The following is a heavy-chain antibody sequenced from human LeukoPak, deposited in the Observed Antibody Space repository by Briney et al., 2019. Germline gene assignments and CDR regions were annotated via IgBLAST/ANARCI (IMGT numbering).Heavy chain of an antibody. CDR1: GGSFSGYY. CDR2: INHSGST. CDR3: ARGRRRTMVRPFDP. D-gene: IGHD3-10*01. J-gene: IGHJ5*02. Sequence: SETLSLTCAVYGGSFSGYYWSWIRQPPGKGLEWIGEINHSGSTNYNPSLKSRVTISVDTSKNQFSLKLSSVTAADTAVYYCARGRRRTMVRPFDPWGQGTLVAVSS. V-gene: IGHV4-34*01.